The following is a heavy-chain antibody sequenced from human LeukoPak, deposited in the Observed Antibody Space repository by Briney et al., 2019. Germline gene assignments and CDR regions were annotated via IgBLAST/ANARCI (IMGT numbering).Heavy chain of an antibody. CDR3: ARQWGHYDFWSGYQYYFDY. CDR2: IYYSGST. D-gene: IGHD3-3*01. Sequence: PSETLSLTCTVSGGSISSSSYYWGWIRQPPGKGLEWIGSIYYSGSTYYNPSLKSRVTISVDTSKNQFSLKLSSVTAADTAVYYCARQWGHYDFWSGYQYYFDYWGQGTLATVSS. CDR1: GGSISSSSYY. J-gene: IGHJ4*02. V-gene: IGHV4-39*01.